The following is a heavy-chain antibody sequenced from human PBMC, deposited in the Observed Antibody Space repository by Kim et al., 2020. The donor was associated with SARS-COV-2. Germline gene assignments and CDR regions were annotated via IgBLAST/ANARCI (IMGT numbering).Heavy chain of an antibody. D-gene: IGHD3-16*02. J-gene: IGHJ5*02. CDR1: GGSISSGGYY. Sequence: SETLSLTCTVSGGSISSGGYYWSWIRQHPGKGLEWIGYIYYSGSTYYNPSLKSRVTISVDTSKNQFSLKLSSVTAAGTAVYYCARGPNYDYIWGSYRWGLNWFDPWGQGTLVTVSS. CDR2: IYYSGST. CDR3: ARGPNYDYIWGSYRWGLNWFDP. V-gene: IGHV4-31*03.